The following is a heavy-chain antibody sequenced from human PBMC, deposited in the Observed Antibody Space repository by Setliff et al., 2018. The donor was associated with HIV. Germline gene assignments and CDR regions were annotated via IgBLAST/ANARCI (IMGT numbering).Heavy chain of an antibody. J-gene: IGHJ6*03. CDR3: ARVLWGAQSRYMDV. CDR1: GGSISSYY. D-gene: IGHD3-16*01. V-gene: IGHV4-4*08. CDR2: SYTSGST. Sequence: SETLSLTCTVSGGSISSYYWSWIRQPPGKGLEWIGYSYTSGSTNYNPSLKSRVTISVDTSKNQFSLKLSLVTAADTAVYYCARVLWGAQSRYMDVWGKGTTVTVS.